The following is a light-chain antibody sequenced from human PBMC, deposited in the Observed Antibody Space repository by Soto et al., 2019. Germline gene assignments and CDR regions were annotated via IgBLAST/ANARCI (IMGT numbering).Light chain of an antibody. CDR3: MQGTHCPPWT. J-gene: IGKJ1*01. Sequence: DVVMTQSPLSLPVTLGQPASISCRSTHSLVFTDGATYLGGFHQGPGQSPRRLIYKVSNRDSGGPDRFSGSGSGTDFTLKISRVEAEDVGGYYCMQGTHCPPWTFGQGTKVLIK. CDR1: HSLVFTDGATY. V-gene: IGKV2-30*01. CDR2: KVS.